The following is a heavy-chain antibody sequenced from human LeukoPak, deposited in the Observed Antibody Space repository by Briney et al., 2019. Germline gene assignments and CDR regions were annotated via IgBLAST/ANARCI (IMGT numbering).Heavy chain of an antibody. CDR1: GFTFSSYA. CDR3: AKDQYMYYYDSSGYLGDY. V-gene: IGHV3-23*01. Sequence: GRSLRLSCAASGFTFSSYAMSWVRQAPGKGLEWVSSISGSGGSTYYADSVKGRFTISRDNSKNTLYLQMNSLRAEDTAVYYCAKDQYMYYYDSSGYLGDYWGQGTLVTVSS. CDR2: ISGSGGST. J-gene: IGHJ4*02. D-gene: IGHD3-22*01.